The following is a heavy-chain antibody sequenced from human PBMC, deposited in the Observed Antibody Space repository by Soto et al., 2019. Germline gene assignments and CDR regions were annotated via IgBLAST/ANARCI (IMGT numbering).Heavy chain of an antibody. CDR1: GFTFSSYA. J-gene: IGHJ6*02. V-gene: IGHV3-23*01. CDR3: AKHIVLMVYDHPSEDYYYYGMDV. CDR2: ISGSGGST. Sequence: GGSLRLSCAASGFTFSSYAMSWVRQAPGKGLEWVSAISGSGGSTYYADSVKGRFTISRDNSKNTLYLQMNSLRAEDTAVYYCAKHIVLMVYDHPSEDYYYYGMDVWGQGTTVTVSS. D-gene: IGHD2-8*01.